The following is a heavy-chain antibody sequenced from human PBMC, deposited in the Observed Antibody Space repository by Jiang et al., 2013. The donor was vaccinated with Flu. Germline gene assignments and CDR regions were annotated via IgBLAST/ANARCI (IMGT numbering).Heavy chain of an antibody. CDR2: IYATGST. V-gene: IGHV4-4*07. CDR1: GGSISDSY. J-gene: IGHJ4*02. D-gene: IGHD1-26*01. CDR3: ARGWSGSFSARGVYLEY. Sequence: TCAVSGGSISDSYWAWIRQPAGKGLEWIGRIYATGSTNYNPSLKSRVSMSIDTSRNQFSLKLTSVTAADTAVYFCARGWSGSFSARGVYLEYWGLGTLVTVSS.